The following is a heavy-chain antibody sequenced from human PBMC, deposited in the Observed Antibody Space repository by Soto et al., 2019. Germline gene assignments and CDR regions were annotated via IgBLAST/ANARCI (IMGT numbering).Heavy chain of an antibody. V-gene: IGHV4-59*08. CDR3: ARVIRAVAVGFDY. J-gene: IGHJ4*02. CDR1: GGSISSYY. D-gene: IGHD6-19*01. Sequence: PSETLSLTCTVSGGSISSYYWSWIRQPPGKGLEWIRYIYYSGSTNYNPSLKSRVTISVDTSKNQFSLKLSSVTAADTAVYYCARVIRAVAVGFDYWGQGTLVTVSS. CDR2: IYYSGST.